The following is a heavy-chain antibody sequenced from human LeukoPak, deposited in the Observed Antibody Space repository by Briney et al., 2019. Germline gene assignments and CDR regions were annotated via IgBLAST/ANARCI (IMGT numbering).Heavy chain of an antibody. CDR1: GFTFGDYA. CDR2: IRSKAYGGTT. V-gene: IGHV3-49*04. D-gene: IGHD2-15*01. Sequence: QPGRSLRLSCTASGFTFGDYAMSWVRQAPGNGLEWVGFIRSKAYGGTTEYAASVKGRFTISRDDSKSIAYLQMNSLKTEDTAVYYCTRDVGLRVPKGSDYWGQGTLVTVSS. CDR3: TRDVGLRVPKGSDY. J-gene: IGHJ4*02.